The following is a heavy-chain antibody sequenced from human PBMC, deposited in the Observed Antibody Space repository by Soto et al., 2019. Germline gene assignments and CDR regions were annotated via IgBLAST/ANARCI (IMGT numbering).Heavy chain of an antibody. CDR2: INHSGST. Sequence: SETLSLTCADYGGSFNGYYWSWIRQPPGKGLESIGEINHSGSTNYNPSHKSRVTISVDTSKNQFSLKLSSVTAADTAVYYCARARGYYDSSGYGGFWGQGTLVTVST. D-gene: IGHD3-22*01. CDR1: GGSFNGYY. CDR3: ARARGYYDSSGYGGF. V-gene: IGHV4-34*01. J-gene: IGHJ4*02.